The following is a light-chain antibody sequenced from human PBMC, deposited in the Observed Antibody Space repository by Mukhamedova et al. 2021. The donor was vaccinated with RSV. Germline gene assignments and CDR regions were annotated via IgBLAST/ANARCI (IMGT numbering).Light chain of an antibody. CDR2: AAS. CDR1: QTISSY. V-gene: IGKV1-39*01. CDR3: QQSYSTPRT. J-gene: IGKJ2*01. Sequence: GDRVTITCRASQTISSYLNWYQQKPGKAPKLLIYAASSLQSGVPSSFSGSASGTDFTLTISSLQPEDFATYYCQQSYSTPRTFGQG.